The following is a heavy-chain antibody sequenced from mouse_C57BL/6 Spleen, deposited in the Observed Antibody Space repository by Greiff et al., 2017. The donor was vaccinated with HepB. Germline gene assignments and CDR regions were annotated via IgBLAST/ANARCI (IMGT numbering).Heavy chain of an antibody. D-gene: IGHD1-1*01. Sequence: EVKLVESGPELVKPGDSVKISCKASGYSFTGYFMNWVMQSHGKSLEWIGRINPYNGDTFYNQKFKGKATLTVDKSSSTAHMELRSLTSEDSAVYYCARSDYGSSFDYWGQGTTLTVSS. CDR2: INPYNGDT. V-gene: IGHV1-20*01. CDR3: ARSDYGSSFDY. CDR1: GYSFTGYF. J-gene: IGHJ2*01.